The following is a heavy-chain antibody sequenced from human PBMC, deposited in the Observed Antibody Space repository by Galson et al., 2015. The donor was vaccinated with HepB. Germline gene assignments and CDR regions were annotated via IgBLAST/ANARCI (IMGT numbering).Heavy chain of an antibody. V-gene: IGHV3-23*01. D-gene: IGHD5-18*01. CDR1: GFTFSSNA. Sequence: SLRLSCAASGFTFSSNAMSWVRQAPEKGLEWVSAISGSGGSTYYADSVKGRFTISRDNSKNTLYLQMGSLRAEDTALYYCAIGYSYGTNWGQGTLVTVSS. J-gene: IGHJ4*02. CDR2: ISGSGGST. CDR3: AIGYSYGTN.